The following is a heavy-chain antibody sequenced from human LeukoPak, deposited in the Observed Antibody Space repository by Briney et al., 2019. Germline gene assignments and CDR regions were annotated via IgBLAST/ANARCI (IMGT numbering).Heavy chain of an antibody. CDR3: AREVQLERLAFGKEGSAFDY. CDR2: ISSSSSTI. CDR1: GFTFSSYS. J-gene: IGHJ4*02. V-gene: IGHV3-48*01. D-gene: IGHD1-1*01. Sequence: PGGSLRLSCAASGFTFSSYSMNWVRQAPGKGLEWVSYISSSSSTIYYADSVKGRFTISRDNAKNSLYLQMNSLRAEDTAVYYCAREVQLERLAFGKEGSAFDYWGQGTLVTVSS.